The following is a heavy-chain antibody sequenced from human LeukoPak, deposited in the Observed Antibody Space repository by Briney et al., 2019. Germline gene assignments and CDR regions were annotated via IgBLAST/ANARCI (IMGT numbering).Heavy chain of an antibody. D-gene: IGHD7-27*01. CDR2: IYYSGST. CDR1: GGSIRSSSSY. Sequence: SETLSLTCTVSGGSIRSSSSYWGWIRQAPGKGLEWIGSIYYSGSTYYNPSLKSRVTISVDTSKNQFSLKVRSVTAADTAVYYCARGSNWGDYWGQGTLVTVSS. CDR3: ARGSNWGDY. V-gene: IGHV4-39*02. J-gene: IGHJ4*02.